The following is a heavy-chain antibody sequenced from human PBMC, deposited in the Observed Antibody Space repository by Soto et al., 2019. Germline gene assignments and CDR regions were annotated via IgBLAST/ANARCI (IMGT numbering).Heavy chain of an antibody. V-gene: IGHV3-23*01. J-gene: IGHJ3*02. CDR1: GFTFSFYP. Sequence: EVVLLESGGGLVQPGGSLRLSCAASGFTFSFYPMSWVRQAPGKGLEWVAGISSSAGTIYYADPVKGRFTISRDNSKNTLYLQMDSLRAEDTALYYCAKRFFGSGSPPGAFDIWGQGTMVTVSS. CDR3: AKRFFGSGSPPGAFDI. D-gene: IGHD3-10*01. CDR2: ISSSAGTI.